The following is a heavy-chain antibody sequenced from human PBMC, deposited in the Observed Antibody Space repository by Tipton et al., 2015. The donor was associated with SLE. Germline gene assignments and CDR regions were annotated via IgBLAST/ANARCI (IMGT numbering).Heavy chain of an antibody. Sequence: TLSLTCTVSGGSISSYYWSWIRRPPGKGLGWVGCIYYSGSTNYNPPPKSRGTMSVDTSKNQFSLKLSAVTAADTAVYYCARDLWLYYYDSTEAVDYWGPGTLVTVSS. CDR1: GGSISSYY. V-gene: IGHV4-59*12. CDR3: ARDLWLYYYDSTEAVDY. CDR2: IYYSGST. J-gene: IGHJ4*02. D-gene: IGHD3-22*01.